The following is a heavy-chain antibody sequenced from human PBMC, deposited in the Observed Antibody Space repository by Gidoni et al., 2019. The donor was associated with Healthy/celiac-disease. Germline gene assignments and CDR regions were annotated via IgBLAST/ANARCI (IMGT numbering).Heavy chain of an antibody. CDR2: INLSGST. CDR3: ARGRYIWGSYRYTGYFDY. V-gene: IGHV4-34*01. D-gene: IGHD3-16*02. J-gene: IGHJ4*02. CDR1: GGSFSGYY. Sequence: QVQLQQWGAGLLKPSETLSLTCAVYGGSFSGYYWSWIRQPPGKGLEWIGEINLSGSTNYNPSLKSRVTISVDTSKNQFSLKLSSVTAADTAVYYCARGRYIWGSYRYTGYFDYWGQGTLVTVSS.